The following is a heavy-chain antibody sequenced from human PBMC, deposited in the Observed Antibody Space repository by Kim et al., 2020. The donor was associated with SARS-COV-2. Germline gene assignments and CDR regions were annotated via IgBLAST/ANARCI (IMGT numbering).Heavy chain of an antibody. Sequence: SETLSLTCAVYGGSFSGYYWSWIRQPPGKGLEWIGEINHSGSTNYNPSLKSRVTISVDTSKNQFSLKLSSVTAADTAVYYCARGWRTRVVVAATIDYWGQGTLVTVSS. V-gene: IGHV4-34*01. CDR3: ARGWRTRVVVAATIDY. CDR1: GGSFSGYY. J-gene: IGHJ4*02. CDR2: INHSGST. D-gene: IGHD2-15*01.